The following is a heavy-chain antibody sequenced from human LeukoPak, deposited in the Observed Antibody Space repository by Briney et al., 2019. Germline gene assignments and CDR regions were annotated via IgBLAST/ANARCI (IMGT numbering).Heavy chain of an antibody. CDR3: ASLWPYCSSTSCYTRPIDYHYYGMDV. CDR2: INHSGST. D-gene: IGHD2-2*02. CDR1: GGSFSGYY. V-gene: IGHV4-34*01. J-gene: IGHJ6*02. Sequence: SETLSLTCAVYGGSFSGYYWSWIRQPPGKGLEWIGEINHSGSTNYNPSLKSRVTISVDTSKNQFSLKLSSVTAADTVVYYCASLWPYCSSTSCYTRPIDYHYYGMDVWGQGTTVTVSS.